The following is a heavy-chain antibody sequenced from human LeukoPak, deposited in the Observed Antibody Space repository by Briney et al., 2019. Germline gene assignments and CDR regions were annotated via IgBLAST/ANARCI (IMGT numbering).Heavy chain of an antibody. V-gene: IGHV7-4-1*02. J-gene: IGHJ4*02. CDR3: AREAGSSGWAFDY. CDR1: GYTFANYA. CDR2: INTNTGNL. D-gene: IGHD6-19*01. Sequence: ASVKVSCKASGYTFANYAMNWVRQAPGQGLEWMGWINTNTGNLTYAQGFTGRFVFSLDTSVSTAYLQISSLKAEDTAVYYCAREAGSSGWAFDYWGQGTLVTVSS.